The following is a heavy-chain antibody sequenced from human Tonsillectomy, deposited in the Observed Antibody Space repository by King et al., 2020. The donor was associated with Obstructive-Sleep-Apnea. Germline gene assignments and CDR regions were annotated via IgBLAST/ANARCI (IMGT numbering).Heavy chain of an antibody. J-gene: IGHJ6*02. CDR2: INSDGSST. D-gene: IGHD3-16*02. V-gene: IGHV3-74*01. CDR1: GFTFSSYW. Sequence: VQLVESGGGLVQPGGSLRLSCAASGFTFSSYWMFWVRQTPGKGLVWVSRINSDGSSTSHADSVKGRFTISRDNAKNTLYLQMNSLRAEDTAGYYCAKTPYRYYGLDVWGQGTTVTVSS. CDR3: AKTPYRYYGLDV.